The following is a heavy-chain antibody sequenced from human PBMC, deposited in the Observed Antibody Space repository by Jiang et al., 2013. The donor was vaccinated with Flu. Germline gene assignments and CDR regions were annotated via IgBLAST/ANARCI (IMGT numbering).Heavy chain of an antibody. D-gene: IGHD1-26*01. J-gene: IGHJ4*02. V-gene: IGHV1-2*04. CDR2: INPNSGGT. Sequence: KPGASVKVSCKASGYTFTGYYMHWVRQAPGQGLEWMGWINPNSGGTNYAQKFQGWVTMTRDTSISTAYMEVRSLTSDDTAVYYCARDAVKEWESPGGLHDSWGQGTRVIVSS. CDR3: ARDAVKEWESPGGLHDS. CDR1: GYTFTGYY.